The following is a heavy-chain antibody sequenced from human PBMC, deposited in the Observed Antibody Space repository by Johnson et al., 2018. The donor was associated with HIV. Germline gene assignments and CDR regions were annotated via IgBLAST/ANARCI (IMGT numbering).Heavy chain of an antibody. D-gene: IGHD3-22*01. CDR3: ARGLRSGIVVVYDAFDI. V-gene: IGHV3-53*01. J-gene: IGHJ3*02. CDR1: GFTVSSNY. Sequence: VQLVESGGGLIQPGGSLRLSCAASGFTVSSNYMSWVRQAPGKGLAWVSVIYSGGSTYYADSVKGRFTISRDNSKNTLYLQMNSLRAEDTAVYYCARGLRSGIVVVYDAFDIWGQGTMVTVSS. CDR2: IYSGGST.